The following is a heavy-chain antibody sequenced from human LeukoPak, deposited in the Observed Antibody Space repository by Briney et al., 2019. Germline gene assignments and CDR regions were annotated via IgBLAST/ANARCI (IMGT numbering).Heavy chain of an antibody. D-gene: IGHD5-24*01. V-gene: IGHV4-30-4*07. CDR3: ARRRLSGHFDY. CDR1: GGSISSGGYS. J-gene: IGHJ4*02. CDR2: IYYSGST. Sequence: SQTLSLTCAVSGGSISSGGYSWSWIRQPPGKGLEWIGYIYYSGSTYYNPSLKSRVTISVDTSKNQFSLKLSSVTAADTAVYYCARRRLSGHFDYWGQGTLVTVSS.